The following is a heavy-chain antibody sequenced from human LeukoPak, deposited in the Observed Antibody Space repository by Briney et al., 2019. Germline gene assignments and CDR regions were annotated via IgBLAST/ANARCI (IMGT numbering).Heavy chain of an antibody. V-gene: IGHV1-3*01. J-gene: IGHJ4*02. Sequence: GASVKVSCKASGYTFSSYAKHWVRQAPGQRLEWMGWIDAVNGNTKYSQKFQGRVTITRDTSASIAYMELSSLRSEDTAVYYCARDGQARPFDYWGQGTLVTVSS. CDR1: GYTFSSYA. CDR3: ARDGQARPFDY. CDR2: IDAVNGNT.